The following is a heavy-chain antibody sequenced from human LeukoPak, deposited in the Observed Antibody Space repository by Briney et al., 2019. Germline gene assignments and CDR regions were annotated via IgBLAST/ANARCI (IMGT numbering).Heavy chain of an antibody. V-gene: IGHV4-59*12. CDR2: IYYSGST. J-gene: IGHJ6*03. CDR3: ARARGASSGSYYYYYYMDV. D-gene: IGHD6-19*01. CDR1: GGSISSYY. Sequence: PSETLSLTCTVSGGSISSYYWSWIRQPPGKGLEWIGYIYYSGSTNYNPSLKSRVTISVDTSKNQFSLKLSSVTAADTAVYYCARARGASSGSYYYYYYMDVWGKGTTVTISS.